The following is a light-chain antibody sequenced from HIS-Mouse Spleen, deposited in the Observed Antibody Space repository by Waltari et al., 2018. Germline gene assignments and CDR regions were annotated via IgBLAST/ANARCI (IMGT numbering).Light chain of an antibody. J-gene: IGLJ2*01. V-gene: IGLV3-10*01. CDR2: EDS. Sequence: SYELTQPPSVSVSPGQTARITCPGHAFPKHYAYWYQQKSGQATVLVIYEDSKRPSGIPERFSGSSSGTMATLTISGAQVEDEADYYCYSTDSSGNHRVFGGGTKLTVL. CDR3: YSTDSSGNHRV. CDR1: AFPKHY.